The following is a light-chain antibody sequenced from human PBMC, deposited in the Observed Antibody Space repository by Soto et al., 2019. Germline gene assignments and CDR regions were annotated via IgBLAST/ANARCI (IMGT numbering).Light chain of an antibody. V-gene: IGKV1-5*03. CDR3: QQSNSYPWT. CDR1: QSISPY. Sequence: DIQMTXXXXTLSASAGDRVTITCRASQSISPYLAWYQQKPGKAPKLLIYMASSLQSGVPSRFSGSGSGTEFTLTISSLQPDDFATYYCQQSNSYPWTFGQGTQVDIK. J-gene: IGKJ1*01. CDR2: MAS.